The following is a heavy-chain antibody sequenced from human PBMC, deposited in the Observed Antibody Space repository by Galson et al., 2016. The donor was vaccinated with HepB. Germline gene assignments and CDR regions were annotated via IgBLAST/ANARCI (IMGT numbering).Heavy chain of an antibody. CDR2: IKQDGSEK. CDR1: GFTFSSYW. CDR3: ARVGIGSSWYFDY. D-gene: IGHD6-13*01. Sequence: SLRLSCAVSGFTFSSYWMSWVRQGPGKGLEWVAIIKQDGSEKYYVDSVKGRFTISRDIAKKSLYLQMNSLRAEDTAVYYCARVGIGSSWYFDYWGQGTLVTVSS. V-gene: IGHV3-7*01. J-gene: IGHJ4*02.